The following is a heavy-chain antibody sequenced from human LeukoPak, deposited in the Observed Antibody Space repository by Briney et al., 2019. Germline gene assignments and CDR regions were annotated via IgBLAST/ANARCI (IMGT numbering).Heavy chain of an antibody. CDR2: INTDGSST. Sequence: GGSLRLSCAASGFTFSSYWMHWVRQAPGKGLVWVSRINTDGSSTSYADSVKRRFTISRDNAKNTLYLQMNSLRAEDTAVYYCAKDRGSSGSYYGHWGQGTLVTVSS. CDR1: GFTFSSYW. J-gene: IGHJ4*02. D-gene: IGHD1-26*01. CDR3: AKDRGSSGSYYGH. V-gene: IGHV3-74*01.